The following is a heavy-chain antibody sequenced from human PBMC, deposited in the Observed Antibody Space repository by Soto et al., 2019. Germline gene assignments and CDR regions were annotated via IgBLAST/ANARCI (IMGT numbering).Heavy chain of an antibody. V-gene: IGHV3-30*03. Sequence: QVQLVESGGGVVQPGRSLRLSCAASGFIFPNHGMNWVRQAPGKGLEWVALISYDGNEKYYADSVKGRFTISRDNSKNTLYLQMNSLRGEDTAVYYCARDLVAGDFYYGMDVWVQGTTVTVSS. D-gene: IGHD6-19*01. CDR1: GFIFPNHG. J-gene: IGHJ6*02. CDR3: ARDLVAGDFYYGMDV. CDR2: ISYDGNEK.